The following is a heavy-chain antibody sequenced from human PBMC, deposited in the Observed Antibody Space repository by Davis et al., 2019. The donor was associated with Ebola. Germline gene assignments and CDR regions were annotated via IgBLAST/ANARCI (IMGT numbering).Heavy chain of an antibody. V-gene: IGHV4-34*01. CDR2: INHSGST. CDR3: AGAVAGTDAFDI. D-gene: IGHD6-19*01. CDR1: GGSFSGYY. Sequence: ETLSLTCAVYGGSFSGYYWSWIRQPPGKGLEWIGEINHSGSTNYNPSLKSRVTISVDTSKNQFSLKLSSVTAADTAVYYCAGAVAGTDAFDIWGQGTMVTVSS. J-gene: IGHJ3*02.